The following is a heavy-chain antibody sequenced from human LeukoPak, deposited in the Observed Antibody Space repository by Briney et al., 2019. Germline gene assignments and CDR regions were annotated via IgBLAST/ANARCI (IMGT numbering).Heavy chain of an antibody. CDR1: GGSFSGYY. CDR3: ARFKQGGRYYYYGMDV. D-gene: IGHD1-26*01. Sequence: PSETLSLTCAVYGGSFSGYYWSWIRQPPGKGLEWIGEINHSGSNNYNPSLKSRVTISVDTSKNQFSLKLSSVTAADTAVYYCARFKQGGRYYYYGMDVWGQGTTVTVSS. J-gene: IGHJ6*02. CDR2: INHSGSN. V-gene: IGHV4-34*01.